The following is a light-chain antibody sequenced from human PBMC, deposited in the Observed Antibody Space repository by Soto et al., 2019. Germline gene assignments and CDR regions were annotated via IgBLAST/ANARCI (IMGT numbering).Light chain of an antibody. CDR3: AAWDDSLNGHV. Sequence: QPVLTQPHSASGTPGQRVTISCSGSSSNIGSNSVHWFRQVPGTAPKPLIYSTTYRPSGVPERFSGSKSGTSASLAISGLQSEDEADYYCAAWDDSLNGHVFGAGTKLTVL. V-gene: IGLV1-44*01. J-gene: IGLJ1*01. CDR1: SSNIGSNS. CDR2: STT.